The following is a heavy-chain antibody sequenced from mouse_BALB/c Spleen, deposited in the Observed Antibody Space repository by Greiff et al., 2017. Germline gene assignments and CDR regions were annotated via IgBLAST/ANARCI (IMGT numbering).Heavy chain of an antibody. D-gene: IGHD2-4*01. CDR3: ARREGYYDYDDAMDY. J-gene: IGHJ4*01. CDR1: GFTFSSYT. CDR2: ISNGGGST. Sequence: EVKVVESGGGLVQPGGSLKLSCAASGFTFSSYTMSWVRQTPEKRLEWVAYISNGGGSTYYPDTVKGRFTISRDNAKNTLYLQMSSLKSEDTAMYYCARREGYYDYDDAMDYWGQGTSVTVSS. V-gene: IGHV5-12-2*01.